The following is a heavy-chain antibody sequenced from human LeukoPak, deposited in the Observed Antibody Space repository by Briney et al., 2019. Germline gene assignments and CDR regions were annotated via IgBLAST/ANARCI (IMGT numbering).Heavy chain of an antibody. D-gene: IGHD3-22*01. J-gene: IGHJ4*02. CDR2: FDPEYDDP. CDR3: ATGGHVRVYDSSAYYGHY. CDR1: GDSLTKLS. V-gene: IGHV1-24*01. Sequence: ASVKVSCKVSGDSLTKLSIHWVRQAPIKGLEWMGTFDPEYDDPVYAQKFQGRVTMTRDMSTSTVYMELSSLRSEDTAVYYCATGGHVRVYDSSAYYGHYWGQGTLVTVSS.